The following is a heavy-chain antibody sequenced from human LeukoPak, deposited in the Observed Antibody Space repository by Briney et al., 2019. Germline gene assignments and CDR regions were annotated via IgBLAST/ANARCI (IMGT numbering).Heavy chain of an antibody. CDR1: GGSFSGYY. CDR2: INHSGST. Sequence: SETLSLTCAVYGGSFSGYYWSWIRQPPGKGLEWIGEINHSGSTSYNPSLKSRVTISVDTSKNQFSLKLSSVTAADTAVYYCASVRRGFGESSKYYAYYYMGVWGKGTTVTISS. CDR3: ASVRRGFGESSKYYAYYYMGV. V-gene: IGHV4-34*01. J-gene: IGHJ6*03. D-gene: IGHD3-10*01.